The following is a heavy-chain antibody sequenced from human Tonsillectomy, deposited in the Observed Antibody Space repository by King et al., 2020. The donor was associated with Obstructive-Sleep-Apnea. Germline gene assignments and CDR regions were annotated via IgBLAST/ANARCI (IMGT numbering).Heavy chain of an antibody. D-gene: IGHD1-26*01. J-gene: IGHJ6*02. V-gene: IGHV3-30*18. CDR3: AKWIVGATNDYYYYGMDV. CDR1: GFTFTNYG. CDR2: ISYDGTNK. Sequence: VQLVESGGGVVQPGRSLRLSCAASGFTFTNYGMHWVRQAPGKGLEWVAVISYDGTNKYYADSGKGRFTISRDNSKNTLYLQMNSLRAEDTAVYYCAKWIVGATNDYYYYGMDVWGQGTTVTVSS.